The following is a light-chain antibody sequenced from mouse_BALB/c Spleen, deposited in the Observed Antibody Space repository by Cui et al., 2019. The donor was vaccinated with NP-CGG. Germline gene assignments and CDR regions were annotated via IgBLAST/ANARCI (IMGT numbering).Light chain of an antibody. CDR2: GTN. CDR1: TGAVATKNH. V-gene: IGLV1*01. Sequence: QAVVTQASAFTTLPGKTVTLTCRSSTGAVATKNHANWVQEKPDHLFTGLIGGTNNRVPGVPARFSGSLIGDKAALTITGAQTEDEAIYFCALWYSNHWVFGGGTKLTVL. CDR3: ALWYSNHWV. J-gene: IGLJ1*01.